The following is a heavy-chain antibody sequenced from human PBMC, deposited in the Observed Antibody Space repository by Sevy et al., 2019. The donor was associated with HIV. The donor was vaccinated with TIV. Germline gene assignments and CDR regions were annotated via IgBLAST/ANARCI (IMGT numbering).Heavy chain of an antibody. D-gene: IGHD3-16*01. J-gene: IGHJ3*02. CDR2: IYYSGSS. V-gene: IGHV4-61*08. CDR1: GGSVNSGDYY. Sequence: SETLSLTCTVSGGSVNSGDYYWSWIRQPPGKGLEWLGYIYYSGSSNNNPSLKSRVTISLDTSKNQFSLKMSSVTTADTAVYYCARDDPVMNAFDIWGQGTMVTVSS. CDR3: ARDDPVMNAFDI.